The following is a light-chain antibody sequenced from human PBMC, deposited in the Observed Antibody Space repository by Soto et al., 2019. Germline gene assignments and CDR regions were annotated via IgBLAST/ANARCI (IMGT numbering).Light chain of an antibody. CDR3: QQYGSSPLT. V-gene: IGKV3-20*01. J-gene: IGKJ4*01. CDR2: TAS. Sequence: EIVLTQSPGTLSLSPGERATLSCRASQSVSSNYLAWYQQKPGQAPRLLIYTASNRATGIPDRFSGSGSGTDFTLIISRLEPEDFAVYYCQQYGSSPLTFGGGTKVQIK. CDR1: QSVSSNY.